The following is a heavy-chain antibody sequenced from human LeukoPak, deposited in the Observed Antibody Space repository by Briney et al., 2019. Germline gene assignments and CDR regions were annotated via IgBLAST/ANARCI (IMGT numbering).Heavy chain of an antibody. CDR1: GGTFSSYA. CDR2: IIPIFGIA. Sequence: SVKVSCKASGGTFSSYAISWVRQAPGQGLEWMGRIIPIFGIANYAQKFQGRVTITADKSTSTAYMELSSLRSEDTAVYCCARSSGYGGYDYWGQGTLVTVSS. CDR3: ARSSGYGGYDY. D-gene: IGHD4-23*01. J-gene: IGHJ4*02. V-gene: IGHV1-69*04.